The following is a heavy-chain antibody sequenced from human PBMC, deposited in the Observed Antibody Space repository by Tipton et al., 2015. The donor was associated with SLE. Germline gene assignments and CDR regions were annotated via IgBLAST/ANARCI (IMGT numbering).Heavy chain of an antibody. CDR1: GGSVSSSSKY. J-gene: IGHJ2*01. D-gene: IGHD6-25*01. CDR3: VRGRAAPYWYFDL. CDR2: IYYTGTTT. V-gene: IGHV4-39*07. Sequence: TLSLTCTVSGGSVSSSSKYWAWIRQPPGKGLEWIGSIYYTGTTTYYNSFLKSRVTMSVDTSKNQWSLKLTSVTAADTAVYYCVRGRAAPYWYFDLWGRGTLVTVSS.